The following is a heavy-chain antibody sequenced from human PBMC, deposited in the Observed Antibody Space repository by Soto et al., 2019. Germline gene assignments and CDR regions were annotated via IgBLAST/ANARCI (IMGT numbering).Heavy chain of an antibody. D-gene: IGHD4-17*01. CDR3: DKTHGANAQALILYYYYYGMDV. CDR2: INAGNGNT. Sequence: ASVKVSCKASGYTFTSYAMHWVRQAPGQRLEWMGWINAGNGNTKYSQKFQGRVTITRDTSASTAYMELSSLRSEDTAVYYCDKTHGANAQALILYYYYYGMDVWGQGTTVTVSS. CDR1: GYTFTSYA. J-gene: IGHJ6*02. V-gene: IGHV1-3*01.